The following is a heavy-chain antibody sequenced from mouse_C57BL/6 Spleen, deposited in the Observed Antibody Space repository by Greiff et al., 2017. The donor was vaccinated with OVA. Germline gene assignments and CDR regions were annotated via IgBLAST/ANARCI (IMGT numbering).Heavy chain of an antibody. J-gene: IGHJ1*03. V-gene: IGHV5-12*01. D-gene: IGHD1-1*01. Sequence: EVNVVESGGGLVQPGGSLKLSCAASGFTFSDYYMYWVRQTPEKRLEWVAYISNGGGSPYYPDTVKGRLTISRDNAKNPLYLQMSRLKSEDTAMYYCARPSYYGSSSHWYFDVWGTGTTVTVSS. CDR3: ARPSYYGSSSHWYFDV. CDR2: ISNGGGSP. CDR1: GFTFSDYY.